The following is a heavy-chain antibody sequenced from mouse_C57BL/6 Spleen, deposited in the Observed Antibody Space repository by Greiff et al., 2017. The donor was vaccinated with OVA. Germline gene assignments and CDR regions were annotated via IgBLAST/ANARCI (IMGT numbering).Heavy chain of an antibody. Sequence: VQLVESGAELARPGASVKMSCKASGYTFTSYTMHWVKQRPGQGLEWIGYINPSSGYTKYNQKFKDKATLTADKSSSTAYMQLSSLTSEDSAVYYCARHDGDFDYWGQGTTLTVSS. CDR3: ARHDGDFDY. J-gene: IGHJ2*01. CDR1: GYTFTSYT. D-gene: IGHD2-3*01. V-gene: IGHV1-4*01. CDR2: INPSSGYT.